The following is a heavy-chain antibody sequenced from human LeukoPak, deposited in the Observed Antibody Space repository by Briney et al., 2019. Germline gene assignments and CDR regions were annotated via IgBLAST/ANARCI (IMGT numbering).Heavy chain of an antibody. D-gene: IGHD5-12*01. V-gene: IGHV5-51*01. Sequence: GESLKISCKGSGYSFTNYWIGWVRQMPGKGLECMGIIYPADSDTRYSPSFQGQVTISADKSISTAYLQWSSLKASDTAMYYCARHKVATILLESLDRPHKSYYYMDVWGKGTTVTVSS. CDR3: ARHKVATILLESLDRPHKSYYYMDV. CDR1: GYSFTNYW. J-gene: IGHJ6*03. CDR2: IYPADSDT.